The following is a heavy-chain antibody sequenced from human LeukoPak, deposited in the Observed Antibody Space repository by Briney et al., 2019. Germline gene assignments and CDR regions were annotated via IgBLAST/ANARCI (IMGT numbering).Heavy chain of an antibody. J-gene: IGHJ5*02. D-gene: IGHD3-22*01. V-gene: IGHV4-38-2*02. CDR2: IYHSGTT. CDR3: ASSAYYDSSGYYRP. Sequence: PSETLSVTCTVSGYSISSGYYWGWIRQPPGKGLEWIGSIYHSGTTYYNPSLKSRVTISVDTSKNQFSLKLSSVTAADTAVYYCASSAYYDSSGYYRPWGQGTLVTVSS. CDR1: GYSISSGYY.